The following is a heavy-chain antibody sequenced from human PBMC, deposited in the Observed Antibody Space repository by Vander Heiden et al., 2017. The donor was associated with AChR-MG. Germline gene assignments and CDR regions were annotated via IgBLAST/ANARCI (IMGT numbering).Heavy chain of an antibody. J-gene: IGHJ5*02. CDR3: ARDPSGSYWFDP. D-gene: IGHD3-10*01. Sequence: QVQVVQSGAEVKKPVYSVTVSCKASGGTFSSYALSGVRQAPGQGLEWMGRIIPILGIANYAQKFQGRVTFTADKSTSTAYMELSSLGSDDTAVYYCARDPSGSYWFDPWGQGTLVTVSS. CDR2: IIPILGIA. CDR1: GGTFSSYA. V-gene: IGHV1-69*04.